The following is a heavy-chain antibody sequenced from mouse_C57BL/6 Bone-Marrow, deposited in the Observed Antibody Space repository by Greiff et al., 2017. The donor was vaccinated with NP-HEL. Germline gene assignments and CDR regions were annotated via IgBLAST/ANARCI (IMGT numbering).Heavy chain of an antibody. CDR2: IDPSDSYT. Sequence: QVQLKQPGAELVKPGASVKLSCTASGYNFTSYWMQWVKQRPGQGLEWIGEIDPSDSYTNYHQKFKGKATLTVDTSSSTAYLQLSSLTSEDSAIYYCARGAYYGDAFAYWGQGTLVTVSA. D-gene: IGHD2-13*01. CDR3: ARGAYYGDAFAY. CDR1: GYNFTSYW. J-gene: IGHJ3*01. V-gene: IGHV1-50*01.